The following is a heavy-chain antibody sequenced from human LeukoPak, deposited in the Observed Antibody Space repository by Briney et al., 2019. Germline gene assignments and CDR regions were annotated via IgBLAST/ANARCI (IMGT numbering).Heavy chain of an antibody. Sequence: GGSLRLSCAASGFTVSSNYMSWVRQAPGKGLEWVSVIYSGGSTYYADSVKGRFTISRDNSKNTLYLQMNSLRAEDTAVYYCAKNFYGGNWGAYFDYWGQGTLVTVSS. V-gene: IGHV3-66*01. J-gene: IGHJ4*02. CDR2: IYSGGST. D-gene: IGHD4-23*01. CDR3: AKNFYGGNWGAYFDY. CDR1: GFTVSSNY.